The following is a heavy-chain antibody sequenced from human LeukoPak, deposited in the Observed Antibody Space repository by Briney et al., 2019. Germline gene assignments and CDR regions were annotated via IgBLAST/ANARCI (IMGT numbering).Heavy chain of an antibody. Sequence: GGSLRLSCATSGFAFNKAWMSWVSQAPGKGLEWVGRIKTKSDGATTDYVAPVKDRFTITRDDSKSTLYLQMNSLKSEDTAVYFCLTHSTSSAPNYWGQGTLVTVSS. CDR3: LTHSTSSAPNY. D-gene: IGHD6-6*01. V-gene: IGHV3-15*01. CDR1: GFAFNKAW. J-gene: IGHJ4*02. CDR2: IKTKSDGATT.